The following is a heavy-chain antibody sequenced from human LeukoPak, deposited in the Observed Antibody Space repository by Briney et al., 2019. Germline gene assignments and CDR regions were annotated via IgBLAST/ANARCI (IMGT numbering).Heavy chain of an antibody. CDR3: ARGLVGLPPHPFDS. CDR2: INPNSGGT. V-gene: IGHV1-2*02. D-gene: IGHD3/OR15-3a*01. CDR1: GYTSTAYY. J-gene: IGHJ4*02. Sequence: ASVKVSCKASGYTSTAYYFHWVRQAPGQGLEWMGWINPNSGGTNYAQKFQGRVTMTRDTSISTAYMELTRLTSDDTAVYYCARGLVGLPPHPFDSWGQGTLVTVSS.